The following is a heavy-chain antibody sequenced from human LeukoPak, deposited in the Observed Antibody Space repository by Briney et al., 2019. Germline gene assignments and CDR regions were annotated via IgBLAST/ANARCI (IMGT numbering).Heavy chain of an antibody. Sequence: VKISCKVSGYTFTDYYMHWVQQAPGKGLEWMGLVDPEDGETIYAEKFQGRVTITADTSTDTAYMELSSLRSEDTAVYYCATGGIAAAGTGNWFDPWGQGTLVTVSS. CDR1: GYTFTDYY. V-gene: IGHV1-69-2*01. J-gene: IGHJ5*02. D-gene: IGHD6-13*01. CDR3: ATGGIAAAGTGNWFDP. CDR2: VDPEDGET.